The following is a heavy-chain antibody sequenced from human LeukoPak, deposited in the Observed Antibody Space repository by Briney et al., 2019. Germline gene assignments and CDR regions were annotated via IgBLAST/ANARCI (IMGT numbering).Heavy chain of an antibody. CDR1: GFTFDDYA. CDR3: AKDIRGMGQWLGFDY. CDR2: ISWNSGSI. V-gene: IGHV3-9*01. J-gene: IGHJ4*02. D-gene: IGHD6-19*01. Sequence: PGGSLRLSCAASGFTFDDYAMHWVRQAPGKGLEWVSGISWNSGSIGYADSVKDRFTISRDNAKNSLYLQMNSLRAEDTALYYCAKDIRGMGQWLGFDYWGQGTLVTVSS.